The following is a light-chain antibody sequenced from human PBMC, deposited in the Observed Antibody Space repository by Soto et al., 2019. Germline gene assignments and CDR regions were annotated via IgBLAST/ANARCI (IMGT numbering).Light chain of an antibody. V-gene: IGKV1-12*01. CDR2: ATS. CDR1: QVINNW. Sequence: DIQMTQSPSSVSASVGDRVTITCRTSQVINNWLAWYQEKPGKAPKLLIFATSNLHGGVPSRFGVSGSGTDFTLTISRLQPEDFATYYCQQANTFPPNFGPGTRVDIK. J-gene: IGKJ3*01. CDR3: QQANTFPPN.